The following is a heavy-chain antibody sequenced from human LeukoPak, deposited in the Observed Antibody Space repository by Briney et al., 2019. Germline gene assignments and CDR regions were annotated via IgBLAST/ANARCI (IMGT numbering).Heavy chain of an antibody. V-gene: IGHV3-30*02. J-gene: IGHJ3*02. CDR1: GLPLNTYG. CDR2: IRFDGVNK. Sequence: GGSLRLSCAASGLPLNTYGMHWVRQAPDKGLEWVGYIRFDGVNKYHADSVKGRFTISRDNSKNTLYLQMNSLRAEDTAVYYCARVSRAMIVVDDAFDIWGQGTMVTVSS. D-gene: IGHD3-22*01. CDR3: ARVSRAMIVVDDAFDI.